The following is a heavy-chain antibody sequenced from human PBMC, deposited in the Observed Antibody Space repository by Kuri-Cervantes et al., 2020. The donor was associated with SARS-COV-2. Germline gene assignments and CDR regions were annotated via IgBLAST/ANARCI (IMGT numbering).Heavy chain of an antibody. J-gene: IGHJ4*02. V-gene: IGHV3-30-3*01. CDR1: GFTFSSYV. D-gene: IGHD6-19*01. CDR3: ARDPEYSSGWYERVYYFDY. Sequence: SCAASGFTFSSYVMHWVRQAPGKGLEWVAVISYDGSNKYYADSVKGQFTISRDNSKNTLYLQMNSLRAEDTAVYYCARDPEYSSGWYERVYYFDYWGQGTLVTVSS. CDR2: ISYDGSNK.